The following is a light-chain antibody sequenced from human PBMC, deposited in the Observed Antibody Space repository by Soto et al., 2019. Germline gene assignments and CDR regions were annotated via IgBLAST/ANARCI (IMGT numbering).Light chain of an antibody. Sequence: EIVMTQSPATLSLSPGERATLSCRASQSVSSNLAWYQQKPGQAPRLLIYGASTRATGIPARFSGSGSGTDFTLTISSLQSEDFAVYYCQQYNNSPQTFGQGTKVEIK. J-gene: IGKJ1*01. CDR2: GAS. CDR1: QSVSSN. V-gene: IGKV3-15*01. CDR3: QQYNNSPQT.